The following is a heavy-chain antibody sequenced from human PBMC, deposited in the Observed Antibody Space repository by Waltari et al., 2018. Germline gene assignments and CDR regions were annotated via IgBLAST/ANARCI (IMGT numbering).Heavy chain of an antibody. CDR1: GGSFSGYY. J-gene: IGHJ5*02. Sequence: QVQLQQWGAGLLKPSETLSLTCAVYGGSFSGYYWSWIRQPPGKGLEWIGEINQSGSTNYNPALKSRVTISVDTSKNQFSLKLSSVTAADTAVYYCARDDLRFLDARFDPWGQGTLVTVSS. CDR3: ARDDLRFLDARFDP. V-gene: IGHV4-34*01. CDR2: INQSGST. D-gene: IGHD3-3*01.